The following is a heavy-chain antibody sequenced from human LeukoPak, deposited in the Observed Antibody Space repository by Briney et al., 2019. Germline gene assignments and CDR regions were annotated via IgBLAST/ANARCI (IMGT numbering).Heavy chain of an antibody. CDR3: AKVIVGDTSGPYS. CDR2: ISGSGGST. V-gene: IGHV3-23*01. Sequence: GGSLRLSCAASGFTFSSYAMSSVPQTPGKGLEWVSAISGSGGSTYYADSVNGRFTISRDNSNNTLDLQMKSLGAEDTDVYYCAKVIVGDTSGPYSWGQGTMVTVSS. J-gene: IGHJ4*02. CDR1: GFTFSSYA. D-gene: IGHD1-26*01.